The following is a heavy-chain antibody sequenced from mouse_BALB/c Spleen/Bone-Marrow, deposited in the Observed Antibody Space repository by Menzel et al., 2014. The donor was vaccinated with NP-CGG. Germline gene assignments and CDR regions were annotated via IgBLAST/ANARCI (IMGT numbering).Heavy chain of an antibody. CDR3: AREGNLAY. D-gene: IGHD2-1*01. CDR2: IWAGGST. CDR1: GFSLTNYG. V-gene: IGHV2-9*02. J-gene: IGHJ3*01. Sequence: VQLVESGPGLVAPSQSLSITCTVSGFSLTNYGVRWVRQPPGKGLEWLGIIWAGGSTNYNSALMSRLSISKDNSKSQVFLKMNSLQTDDTAMYYCAREGNLAYWGQGTLVTVSA.